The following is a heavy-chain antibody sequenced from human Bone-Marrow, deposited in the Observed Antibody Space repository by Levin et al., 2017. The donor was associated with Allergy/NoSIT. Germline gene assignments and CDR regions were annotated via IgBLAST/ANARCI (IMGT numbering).Heavy chain of an antibody. D-gene: IGHD6-19*01. CDR1: GFTFSSYA. CDR2: ISYDGSNK. V-gene: IGHV3-30-3*01. CDR3: ATDWSSSGLYWYFDF. Sequence: PGGSLRLSCAASGFTFSSYAMHWVRQAPGKGLEWVALISYDGSNKYYADSVKGRFTISRDSSKSTLFLHMSSLRTEDSALYYCATDWSSSGLYWYFDFWGRGTLVTVSS. J-gene: IGHJ2*01.